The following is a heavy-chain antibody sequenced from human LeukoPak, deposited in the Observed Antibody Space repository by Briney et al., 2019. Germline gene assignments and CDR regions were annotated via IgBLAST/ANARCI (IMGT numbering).Heavy chain of an antibody. V-gene: IGHV5-51*01. Sequence: GESLKISCKGSGYRFTSYWIAWVRQMPGKGLEWMGIIYPGDSDTRYSPSFQGQVTISADKSISTAYLQWSSLKASDTAMYYCARPFYGSGSYSQVDDAFDIWGQGTMVTVSS. CDR2: IYPGDSDT. CDR1: GYRFTSYW. CDR3: ARPFYGSGSYSQVDDAFDI. D-gene: IGHD3-10*01. J-gene: IGHJ3*02.